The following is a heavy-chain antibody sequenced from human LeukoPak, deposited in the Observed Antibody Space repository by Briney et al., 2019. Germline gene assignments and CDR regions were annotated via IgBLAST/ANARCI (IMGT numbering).Heavy chain of an antibody. J-gene: IGHJ4*02. Sequence: GGSLRLSCAASGYTFNNVGMHWVRQAPGKGLEWVAFIGYEGIHKYYADSVKGRFTISKDNSKTTLYLQMNSLRPDDTAVYYCARDLHGGYSSDYWGQGTLVTVSS. CDR3: ARDLHGGYSSDY. V-gene: IGHV3-30*02. CDR1: GYTFNNVG. CDR2: IGYEGIHK. D-gene: IGHD5-18*01.